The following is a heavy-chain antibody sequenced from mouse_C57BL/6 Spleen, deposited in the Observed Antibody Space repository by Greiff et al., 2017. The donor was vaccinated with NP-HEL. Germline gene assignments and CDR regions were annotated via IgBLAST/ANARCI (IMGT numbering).Heavy chain of an antibody. CDR2: IYPGDGDT. CDR1: GYAFSSSW. Sequence: VQLQQSGPELVKPGASVKISCKASGYAFSSSWMNWVKQRPGKGLEWIGRIYPGDGDTNYNGKFKGKATLTADKSSSTAYMQLSSLTSEDSAVYFCARTTVVGFDYWGQGTTLTVSS. D-gene: IGHD1-1*01. CDR3: ARTTVVGFDY. J-gene: IGHJ2*01. V-gene: IGHV1-82*01.